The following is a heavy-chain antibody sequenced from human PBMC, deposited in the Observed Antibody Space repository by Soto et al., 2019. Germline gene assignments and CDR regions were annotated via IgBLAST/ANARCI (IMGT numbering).Heavy chain of an antibody. V-gene: IGHV2-5*02. CDR1: GFSLRAGGVG. CDR3: AHRQYDFWTNLANSWFDP. D-gene: IGHD3-3*01. J-gene: IGHJ5*02. CDR2: IFWDDDK. Sequence: QITLKESGPTLVKPTHTLTLTCTFSGFSLRAGGVGVGWIRQPPGKALEWLALIFWDDDKHYRPSLESRLTITKDTSKNQVVLTMTKMDPGDTATYYCAHRQYDFWTNLANSWFDPWGQGILVTVSS.